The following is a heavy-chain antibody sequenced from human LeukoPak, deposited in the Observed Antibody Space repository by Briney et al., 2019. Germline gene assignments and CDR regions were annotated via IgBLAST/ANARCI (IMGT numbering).Heavy chain of an antibody. J-gene: IGHJ4*02. CDR1: GFTFSGSD. D-gene: IGHD6-19*01. CDR3: TTYRSGHY. V-gene: IGHV3-73*01. CDR2: ITTKASNYAT. Sequence: PGGSLRLSYEASGFTFSGSDIHWVRQASGKGLEWVGRITTKASNYATAYGASVKGRFTISRDDSENTAYLQMNSLKTEDTAVYYCTTYRSGHYWGQGTLVTVSS.